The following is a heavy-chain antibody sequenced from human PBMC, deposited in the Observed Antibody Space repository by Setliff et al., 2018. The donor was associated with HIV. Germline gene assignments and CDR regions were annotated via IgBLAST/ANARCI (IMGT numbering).Heavy chain of an antibody. V-gene: IGHV1-18*01. J-gene: IGHJ4*02. CDR3: AREEDPLFDDSSGYSPGY. D-gene: IGHD3-22*01. Sequence: ASVKVSCKASGYTFTSYGISWVRQTPGQGLEWMGWISAYNGNTNYAQKLQGRVTMTTDTSTSTAYMELRSLRSDDTAVYYCAREEDPLFDDSSGYSPGYWGQGTLVTVSS. CDR2: ISAYNGNT. CDR1: GYTFTSYG.